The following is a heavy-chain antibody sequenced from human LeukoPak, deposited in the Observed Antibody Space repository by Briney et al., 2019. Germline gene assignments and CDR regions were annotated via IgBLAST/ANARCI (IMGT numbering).Heavy chain of an antibody. D-gene: IGHD3-9*01. Sequence: SVKVSCKASGGTFSSYAISWVRQAPGQGLEWMGGIIPIFGTANYAQKFQGRVTITADESTSTAYMELSSLRSEDTAVYYCASASVRYFDWLLSFDYWGQGTLVTVSS. CDR3: ASASVRYFDWLLSFDY. J-gene: IGHJ4*02. CDR1: GGTFSSYA. V-gene: IGHV1-69*01. CDR2: IIPIFGTA.